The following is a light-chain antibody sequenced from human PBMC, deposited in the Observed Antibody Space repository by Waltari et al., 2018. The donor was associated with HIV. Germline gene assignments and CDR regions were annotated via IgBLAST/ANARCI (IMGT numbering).Light chain of an antibody. J-gene: IGLJ2*01. CDR3: SSYTSNYIYVI. V-gene: IGLV2-14*01. Sequence: SALTQPASVSGSPGQSITITNYVSWYQQHPGKAPKLIIFDVLKRPSGVSSRFSGSKSGNTASLTISGLQPDDAADYYCSSYTSNYIYVIVGGGTKLTVL. CDR1: NY. CDR2: DVL.